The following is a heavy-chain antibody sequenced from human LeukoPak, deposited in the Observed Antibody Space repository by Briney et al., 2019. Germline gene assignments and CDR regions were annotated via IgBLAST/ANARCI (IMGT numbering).Heavy chain of an antibody. CDR1: GYSISSGYY. Sequence: SETLSLTCTVSGYSISSGYYWGWIRQPPGKGLEWIGSIYHSGSTYYNPSLKSRVTISVDTSKNQFSLKLSSVTAADTAVYYCARRYSSSSRWFDPWGQGTLVTVSS. J-gene: IGHJ5*02. CDR3: ARRYSSSSRWFDP. D-gene: IGHD6-6*01. V-gene: IGHV4-38-2*02. CDR2: IYHSGST.